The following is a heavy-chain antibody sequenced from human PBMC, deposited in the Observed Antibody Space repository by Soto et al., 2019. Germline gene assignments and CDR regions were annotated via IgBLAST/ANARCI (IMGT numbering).Heavy chain of an antibody. CDR3: AKTYCYYYYYGIDV. Sequence: EVQLLESGGGLVQPGGSLRLSCAASGFTFSSYAMSWVRQAPGKGLEWVSAISGSGGSTYYADSVKGRFTISRDNSQNTLYLQMNSLRAEDTAVYYCAKTYCYYYYYGIDVWGQGTTVTVSS. CDR2: ISGSGGST. V-gene: IGHV3-23*01. CDR1: GFTFSSYA. J-gene: IGHJ6*02. D-gene: IGHD2-15*01.